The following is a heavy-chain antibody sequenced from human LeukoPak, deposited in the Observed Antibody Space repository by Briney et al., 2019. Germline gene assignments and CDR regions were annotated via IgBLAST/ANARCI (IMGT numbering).Heavy chain of an antibody. D-gene: IGHD3-3*01. J-gene: IGHJ5*02. V-gene: IGHV4-4*07. CDR3: AREGDLLWSASWFDP. Sequence: SENLSLTCTVSGGSISSYYWSWIRQPAGKGLEWIGRIYTSGSTNYNPSLKSRVTMSVDTSKNQFSLKLSSVTAADTAVYYCAREGDLLWSASWFDPWGQGTLVTVSS. CDR2: IYTSGST. CDR1: GGSISSYY.